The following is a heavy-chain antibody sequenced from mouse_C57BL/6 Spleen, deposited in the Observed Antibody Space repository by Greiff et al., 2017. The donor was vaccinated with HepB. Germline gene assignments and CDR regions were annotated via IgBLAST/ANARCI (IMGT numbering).Heavy chain of an antibody. CDR2: IDPSDSET. CDR3: ARGRLRRSWFAY. J-gene: IGHJ3*01. V-gene: IGHV1-52*01. Sequence: VQLQQPGAELVRPGSSVKLSCKASGYTFTSYWMHWVKQRPIQGLEWIGNIDPSDSETHYNQKFKDKATLTVDKSSSTAYVQLSSLTSEDSAVYYCARGRLRRSWFAYWGQGTLVTVSA. CDR1: GYTFTSYW. D-gene: IGHD2-2*01.